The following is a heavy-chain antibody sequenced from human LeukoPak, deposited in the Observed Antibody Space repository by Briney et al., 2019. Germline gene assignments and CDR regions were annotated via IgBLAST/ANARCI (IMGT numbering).Heavy chain of an antibody. Sequence: ASVKVSCKAPGYTFTSYAMNWVRQAPGQGLEWMGWINTNTGNPTYAQGFTGRFVFSLDTSVSTAYLQISSLKAEDTAVYYCARDFAGGSYSDAFDIWGQGTMVTVSS. CDR1: GYTFTSYA. CDR3: ARDFAGGSYSDAFDI. CDR2: INTNTGNP. D-gene: IGHD1-26*01. J-gene: IGHJ3*02. V-gene: IGHV7-4-1*02.